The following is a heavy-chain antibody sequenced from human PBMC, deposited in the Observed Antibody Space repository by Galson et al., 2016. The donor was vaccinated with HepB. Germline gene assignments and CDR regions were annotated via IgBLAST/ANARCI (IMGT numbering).Heavy chain of an antibody. J-gene: IGHJ5*02. Sequence: SVKVSCKASGYTFTNYDINWVRQATGQGLEWLGWMSPNSGNTGSAQNFQGRVTLTRDTSISTAYMELSSLRSDDTAVYYCARDYGGNSGWFDPWGQGTLVTVSS. CDR3: ARDYGGNSGWFDP. D-gene: IGHD4-23*01. V-gene: IGHV1-8*01. CDR1: GYTFTNYD. CDR2: MSPNSGNT.